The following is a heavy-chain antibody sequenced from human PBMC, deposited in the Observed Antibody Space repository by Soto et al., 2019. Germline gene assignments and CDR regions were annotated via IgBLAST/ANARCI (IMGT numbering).Heavy chain of an antibody. CDR1: GFTFSSHS. Sequence: PGGSLRLSCAASGFTFSSHSMNWVRQAPGKGLEWVASIYRSSVFRFGPNEFYADSVRGRFIISRDNTNNLVFLQMDSLRVEDTAVYYCAREFSSQLPLGYWGQGTLVTVSS. V-gene: IGHV3-21*01. CDR3: AREFSSQLPLGY. J-gene: IGHJ4*02. CDR2: IYRSSVFRFGPNE.